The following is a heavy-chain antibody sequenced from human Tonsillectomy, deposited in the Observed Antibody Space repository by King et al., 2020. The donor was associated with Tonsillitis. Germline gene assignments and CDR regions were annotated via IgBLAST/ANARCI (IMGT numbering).Heavy chain of an antibody. CDR2: IYPGASAT. Sequence: LVPSGAAVPPPGASLPISCQGSGSRFTRSWLGWVRQLPGPGLAWLGLIYPGASATSYRPSFPGQVPLSASKSISPAYLQWSSLTASDTAMYYCARRGNSGAVAGTSGYYYYYVMDVWGQGTTVTGS. CDR3: ARRGNSGAVAGTSGYYYYYVMDV. V-gene: IGHV5-51*01. D-gene: IGHD6-19*01. J-gene: IGHJ6*02. CDR1: GSRFTRSW.